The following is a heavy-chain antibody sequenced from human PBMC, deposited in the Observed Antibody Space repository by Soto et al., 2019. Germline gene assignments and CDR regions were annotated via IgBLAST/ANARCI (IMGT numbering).Heavy chain of an antibody. Sequence: QVQLVQSGAEVKKPGSSVKVSCKASGGTFSSYAISWVRQAPGQGLEWMGGIIPIFGTANYAQKFQGRVTITADESTRTAYMELSSPRSEDTAVYYCARDPRTTVTSDAFDIWGQGTMVTVSS. D-gene: IGHD4-17*01. CDR1: GGTFSSYA. J-gene: IGHJ3*02. CDR2: IIPIFGTA. CDR3: ARDPRTTVTSDAFDI. V-gene: IGHV1-69*01.